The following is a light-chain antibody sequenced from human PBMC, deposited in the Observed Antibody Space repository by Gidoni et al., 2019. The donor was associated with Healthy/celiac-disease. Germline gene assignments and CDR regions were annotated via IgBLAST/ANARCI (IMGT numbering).Light chain of an antibody. V-gene: IGKV3-11*01. CDR2: DEA. Sequence: EIVLTQSPATLSLSPGERATLSCRASQSVSSYLAWYQQKPGQAPRLLIYDEANRAHGSPARFSGSGSGTEVTITISSREPEDFAVYYCQQRSNWPGLTFGGXTKVEIK. CDR1: QSVSSY. CDR3: QQRSNWPGLT. J-gene: IGKJ4*01.